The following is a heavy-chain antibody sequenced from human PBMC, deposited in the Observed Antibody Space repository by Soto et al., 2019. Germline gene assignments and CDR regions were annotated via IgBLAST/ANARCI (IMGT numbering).Heavy chain of an antibody. CDR1: GYTFSSYG. CDR2: ISAYNGNT. D-gene: IGHD3-22*01. CDR3: ARAYFYDSSGLSDY. V-gene: IGHV1-18*01. J-gene: IGHJ4*02. Sequence: ASVKVSCKASGYTFSSYGISWVRQAPGQGLEWMGWISAYNGNTNYAQKLQGRVTLTTDTSTSTAYMELRSLRSGDTAVYYCARAYFYDSSGLSDYWGQGTLVTVSS.